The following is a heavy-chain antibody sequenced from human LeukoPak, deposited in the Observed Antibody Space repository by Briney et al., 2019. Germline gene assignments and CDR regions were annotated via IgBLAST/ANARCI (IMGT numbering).Heavy chain of an antibody. V-gene: IGHV3-7*01. Sequence: PGGSLRLSCAASGFTFSSYWMSWVRQAPGKGLEWVANIKQDGSEKYYADSVKGRFTISRDNAKNSLYLQMNSLRAEDTAVYYCARAPAYDYVWGSYRPYYFDYWGQGTLVTVSS. CDR1: GFTFSSYW. J-gene: IGHJ4*02. D-gene: IGHD3-16*02. CDR3: ARAPAYDYVWGSYRPYYFDY. CDR2: IKQDGSEK.